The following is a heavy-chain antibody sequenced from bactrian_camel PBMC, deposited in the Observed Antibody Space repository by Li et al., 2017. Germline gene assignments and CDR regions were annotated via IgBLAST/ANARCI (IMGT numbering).Heavy chain of an antibody. J-gene: IGHJ4*01. V-gene: IGHV3S33*01. CDR2: NNSDADST. CDR1: EFRFSNYD. CDR3: VPRNWGAYDCSYGSWCYKGY. D-gene: IGHD3*01. Sequence: HVQLVESGGGLVHPGGSLRLSCAASEFRFSNYDISWVRMTPDKGLEWVSQNNSDADSTSYSEFAKGRFTISRDNAKNTLSLQLNSLKSEDTAMCYCVPRNWGAYDCSYGSWCYKGYWGQGTQVTVS.